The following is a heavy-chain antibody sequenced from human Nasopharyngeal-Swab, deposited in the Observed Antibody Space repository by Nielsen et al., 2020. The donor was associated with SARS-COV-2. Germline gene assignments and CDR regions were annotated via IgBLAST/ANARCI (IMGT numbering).Heavy chain of an antibody. J-gene: IGHJ4*02. V-gene: IGHV1-69*13. Sequence: SVKVSCKASGGTFSSYAISWVRQAPGQGLEWMGGIIPIFGTANYAQKFQGRVTITADESTSTAYMELSSLRSEDTAVYYCASLSGGPMIPYFDYWGQGTLVTVSS. D-gene: IGHD3-22*01. CDR1: GGTFSSYA. CDR2: IIPIFGTA. CDR3: ASLSGGPMIPYFDY.